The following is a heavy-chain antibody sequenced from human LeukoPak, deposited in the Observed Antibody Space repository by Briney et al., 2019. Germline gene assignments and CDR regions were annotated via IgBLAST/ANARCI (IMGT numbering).Heavy chain of an antibody. CDR1: GFTFIDYD. J-gene: IGHJ4*02. CDR2: IGIRGDT. V-gene: IGHV3-13*01. CDR3: ATGGIQVSGIDEFDY. Sequence: GGSLRLSCAASGFTFIDYDMHWVRQVIGKGLEWVSAIGIRGDTHYSGSVKGRFTISRENAESSLYLQMNSLRAEDTAVYYCATGGIQVSGIDEFDYWGQGTLVTFSS. D-gene: IGHD6-19*01.